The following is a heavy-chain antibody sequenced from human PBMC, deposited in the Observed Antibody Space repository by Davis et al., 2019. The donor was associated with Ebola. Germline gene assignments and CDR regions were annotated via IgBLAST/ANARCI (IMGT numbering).Heavy chain of an antibody. CDR2: INHSGST. Sequence: GSLRLSCAVYGGSFSGYYWSWIRQPPGKGLEWIGEINHSGSTNYNPSLKSRVTISVDTSKNQFSLKLSSVTAADTAVYYCASGPSYYDFWSGYSNWFDPWGQGTLVTVSS. CDR3: ASGPSYYDFWSGYSNWFDP. V-gene: IGHV4-34*01. J-gene: IGHJ5*02. CDR1: GGSFSGYY. D-gene: IGHD3-3*01.